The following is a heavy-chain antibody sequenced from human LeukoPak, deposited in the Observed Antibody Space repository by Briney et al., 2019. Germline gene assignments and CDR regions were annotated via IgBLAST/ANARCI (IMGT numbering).Heavy chain of an antibody. D-gene: IGHD2-15*01. CDR2: IRHDERNE. CDR3: AKDFDIVVVVAAPAFDY. Sequence: QPGGSLRLSCAASGFSFSDFYMSWIRQAPGKGLEWVALIRHDERNEYYADSVKGRFTISRDNSENTLYLQMNSLRPEDTAVYYCAKDFDIVVVVAAPAFDYWGQGTLVTVSS. V-gene: IGHV3-30*02. CDR1: GFSFSDFY. J-gene: IGHJ4*02.